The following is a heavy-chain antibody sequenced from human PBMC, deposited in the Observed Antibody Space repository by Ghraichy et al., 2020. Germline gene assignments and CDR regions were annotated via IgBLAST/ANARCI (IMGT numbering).Heavy chain of an antibody. CDR2: IKSDGSDS. D-gene: IGHD4-17*01. J-gene: IGHJ4*02. Sequence: GGSLRLSCAASGFSFSRHWMSWVRQAPGKGLEWVASIKSDGSDSVYVESVKGRFIISRDNAKNSVSLEMNSLRVDDTAVYYCARDPYGDYKYGGTDYWGQGTLVIVSS. V-gene: IGHV3-7*01. CDR3: ARDPYGDYKYGGTDY. CDR1: GFSFSRHW.